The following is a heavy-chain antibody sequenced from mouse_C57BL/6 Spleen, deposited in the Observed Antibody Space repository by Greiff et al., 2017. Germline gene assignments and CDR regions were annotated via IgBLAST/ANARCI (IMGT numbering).Heavy chain of an antibody. Sequence: VQLKESGPELVKPGASVKMSCKASGYTFTDYNMHWVKQSHGKSLEWIGYINPNNGGTSYNQKFKGKATLTVNKSSSTAYMELRSLTSEDSAVYYCARDFTTVNYWGQGTTLTVSS. V-gene: IGHV1-22*01. CDR1: GYTFTDYN. CDR3: ARDFTTVNY. D-gene: IGHD1-1*01. J-gene: IGHJ2*01. CDR2: INPNNGGT.